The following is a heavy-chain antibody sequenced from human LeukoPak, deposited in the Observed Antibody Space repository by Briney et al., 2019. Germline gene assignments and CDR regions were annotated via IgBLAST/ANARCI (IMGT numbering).Heavy chain of an antibody. CDR2: ISGSGGTT. J-gene: IGHJ4*02. CDR3: ARDGSGHVFDY. D-gene: IGHD3-10*01. Sequence: GGSLRLSCAASGFTFSSYAMSWVRQAPGKGLEWVSGISGSGGTTYSADSMKGRFTISRDNPRNTLYLQMNSLRADDTAMYYCARDGSGHVFDYWGQGTLVTVSS. CDR1: GFTFSSYA. V-gene: IGHV3-23*01.